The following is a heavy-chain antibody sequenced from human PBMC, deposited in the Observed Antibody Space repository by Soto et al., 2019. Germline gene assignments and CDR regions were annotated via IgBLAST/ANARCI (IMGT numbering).Heavy chain of an antibody. D-gene: IGHD3-16*01. Sequence: SVKVSCKASGGTFSSYAISWVRQAPGQGLEWMGGIIPIFGTANYAQKFQGRVTITADESTSTAYMELSSLRSEDTAVYYCARVPTFGTPLAPNWFDPWGQGTLVTVS. CDR1: GGTFSSYA. J-gene: IGHJ5*02. CDR2: IIPIFGTA. V-gene: IGHV1-69*13. CDR3: ARVPTFGTPLAPNWFDP.